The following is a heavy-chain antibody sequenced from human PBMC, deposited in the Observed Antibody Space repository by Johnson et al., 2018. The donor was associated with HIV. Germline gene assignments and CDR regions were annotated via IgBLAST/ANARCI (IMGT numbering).Heavy chain of an antibody. D-gene: IGHD1-26*01. CDR3: ARAYPLGVTLFSAFDI. V-gene: IGHV3-23*04. CDR1: GFTFNIYT. Sequence: VQLVESGGGLVQPGGSLRLSCAASGFTFNIYTMSWVRQAPGKGLEWVSALSGSGVTDYADSVKGRFIISRDNAKNSLTLQMNSLRAADTALYFCARAYPLGVTLFSAFDIWGQGTMVTVSS. CDR2: LSGSGVT. J-gene: IGHJ3*02.